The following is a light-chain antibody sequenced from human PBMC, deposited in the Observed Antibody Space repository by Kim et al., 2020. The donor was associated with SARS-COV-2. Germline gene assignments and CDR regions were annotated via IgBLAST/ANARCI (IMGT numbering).Light chain of an antibody. J-gene: IGLJ3*02. V-gene: IGLV3-1*01. CDR2: QDS. CDR1: KLGDKY. Sequence: SYELTQPPSVSVSPGQTASITCSGDKLGDKYACWYQQKPGQSPVLVIYQDSKRPSGIPERFSGSNSGNTATLTISGTQAMDEADKYCQAWDSSSNWVFGG. CDR3: QAWDSSSNWV.